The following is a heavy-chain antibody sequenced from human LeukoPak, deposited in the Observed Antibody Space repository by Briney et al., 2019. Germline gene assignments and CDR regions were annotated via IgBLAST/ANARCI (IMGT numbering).Heavy chain of an antibody. CDR1: GFTFSSYW. J-gene: IGHJ3*02. Sequence: GGSLRLSSAASGFTFSSYWMSWVRQAPGKGLEWGSVIQSGGSTYYADSVKGRFTISRENSKNTLYLQMNSRRAEDTAVYYCTKYEWGRRDAFDIWGQGTMVTVSS. V-gene: IGHV3-66*02. CDR2: IQSGGST. CDR3: TKYEWGRRDAFDI. D-gene: IGHD1-26*01.